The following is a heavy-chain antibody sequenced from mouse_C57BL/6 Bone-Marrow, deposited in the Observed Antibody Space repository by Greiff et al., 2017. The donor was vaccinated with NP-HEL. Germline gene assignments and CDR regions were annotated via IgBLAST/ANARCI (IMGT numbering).Heavy chain of an antibody. CDR1: GFSLTSYA. CDR2: IWTGGGT. J-gene: IGHJ1*03. Sequence: VQLKESGPGLVAPSQSLSITCTVSGFSLTSYAISWVRQPPGKGLEWLGVIWTGGGTNYNSALISRLSISKDNSTSQVFLKMNRQHTNDTARYYCASHYYGSSYPYGYFDVWGTGTTVTVSS. V-gene: IGHV2-9-1*01. D-gene: IGHD1-1*01. CDR3: ASHYYGSSYPYGYFDV.